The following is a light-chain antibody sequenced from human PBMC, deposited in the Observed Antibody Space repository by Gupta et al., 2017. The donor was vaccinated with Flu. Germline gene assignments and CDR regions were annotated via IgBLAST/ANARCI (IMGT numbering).Light chain of an antibody. Sequence: IGLTWYPDSLSLSLGERATSICKASKSVLYGSDNMNYLAWHQQKPGQPPKLLIYWASTRENGVPERFSASGSGTDFNLTISRLQAEDVAVYYCQQYYNTPRTFGQGTKVEVK. J-gene: IGKJ1*01. CDR2: WAS. V-gene: IGKV4-1*01. CDR3: QQYYNTPRT. CDR1: KSVLYGSDNMNY.